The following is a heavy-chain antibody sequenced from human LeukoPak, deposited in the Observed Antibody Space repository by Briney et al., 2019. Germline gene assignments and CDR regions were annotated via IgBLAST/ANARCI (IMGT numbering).Heavy chain of an antibody. CDR2: TYPGDSDT. CDR3: ARHAYNYYYGSGSYPSWFDP. D-gene: IGHD3-10*01. Sequence: GESLKISCKGSGYSFTSYWIGWVRQMPGKGLEWMGITYPGDSDTRYSPSFQGQVTISADKSISTAYLQWSSLKASDTAMYYCARHAYNYYYGSGSYPSWFDPWGQGTLVTVSS. J-gene: IGHJ5*02. V-gene: IGHV5-51*01. CDR1: GYSFTSYW.